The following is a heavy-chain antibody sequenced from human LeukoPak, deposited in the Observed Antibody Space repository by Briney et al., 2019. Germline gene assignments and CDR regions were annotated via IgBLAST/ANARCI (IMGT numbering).Heavy chain of an antibody. CDR1: GGSISSYY. Sequence: PSETLSLTCTVSGGSISSYYWSWIRQPAGKGLEWIGRIYTSGSTNYNPSLKSRVTMSVDTSKNQFSLKLSSVTAADTAVYYCARAGNPYTGYSSIWYYYYYMDVWGKGTTVTVSS. CDR3: ARAGNPYTGYSSIWYYYYYMDV. D-gene: IGHD6-13*01. CDR2: IYTSGST. V-gene: IGHV4-4*07. J-gene: IGHJ6*03.